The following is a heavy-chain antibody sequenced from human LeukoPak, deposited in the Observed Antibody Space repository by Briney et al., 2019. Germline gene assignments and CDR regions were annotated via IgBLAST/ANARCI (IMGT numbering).Heavy chain of an antibody. D-gene: IGHD3-10*01. CDR3: ATYGSGSYIY. J-gene: IGHJ4*02. Sequence: GGSLRLSCAASGFTFSSYAMHWVRQAPGKGLEWVAVISYDGSNKYCADSVKGRFTISRDNSKNTLYLQMNSLRAEDTAVYYCATYGSGSYIYWGQGTLVTVSS. V-gene: IGHV3-30*04. CDR2: ISYDGSNK. CDR1: GFTFSSYA.